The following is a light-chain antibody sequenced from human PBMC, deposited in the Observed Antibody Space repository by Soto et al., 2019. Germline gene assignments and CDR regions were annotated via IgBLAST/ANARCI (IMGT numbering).Light chain of an antibody. J-gene: IGLJ1*01. V-gene: IGLV2-14*01. CDR1: GSDIAGYNY. Sequence: ALAQPASVSGSPGQSITISCTGTGSDIAGYNYVSWFQQHPGKAPKLMMYQVAIRPSGVSNRFSGAKSGNTASLTISGLQAEDEAEYYCSSFTSTTSLYVFGTGTKVTVL. CDR3: SSFTSTTSLYV. CDR2: QVA.